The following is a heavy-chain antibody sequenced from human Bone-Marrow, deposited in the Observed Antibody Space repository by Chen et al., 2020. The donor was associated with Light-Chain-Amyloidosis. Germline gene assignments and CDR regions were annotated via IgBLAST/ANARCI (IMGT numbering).Heavy chain of an antibody. V-gene: IGHV1-18*01. CDR2: ISAYKGNT. D-gene: IGHD3-22*01. CDR3: ARTLYYYDSSGSWYFDL. CDR1: GYTFTSYG. J-gene: IGHJ2*01. Sequence: QVQLVQSGAEVKKPGASVKVSCKASGYTFTSYGISWVRQAPGQGLEWMGWISAYKGNTNYAQKLQGRVTMTTDTSTSTAYMELRSLRSDDTAVYYCARTLYYYDSSGSWYFDLWGRGTLVTVSS.